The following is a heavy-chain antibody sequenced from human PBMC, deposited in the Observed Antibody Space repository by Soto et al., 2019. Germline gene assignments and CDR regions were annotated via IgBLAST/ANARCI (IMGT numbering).Heavy chain of an antibody. CDR2: IYYGGST. D-gene: IGHD3-3*01. V-gene: IGHV4-39*01. CDR1: GGSISSSSYY. J-gene: IGHJ6*03. CDR3: ARHPSATFAYYYYMDV. Sequence: QLQLQESGPGLVKPSETLSLTCTVSGGSISSSSYYWGWIRQPPGKGLEWIGSIYYGGSTYYNPSLKSRVTISVDTSKNQFSLKLSSVTPADTAVYYCARHPSATFAYYYYMDVWGKGTTVTVSS.